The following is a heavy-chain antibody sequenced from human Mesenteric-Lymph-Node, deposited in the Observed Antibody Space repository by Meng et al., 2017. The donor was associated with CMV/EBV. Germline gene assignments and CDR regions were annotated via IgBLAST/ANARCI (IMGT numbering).Heavy chain of an antibody. CDR2: IYYSGST. Sequence: SGGSISSSGYYWGWIRQPPGKGLEWIGSIYYSGSTHCNPSLKSRVTISVDTSKNQFSLRLTSVTAADTAVYYCARDLSPSGGDYYFDLWGRGTLVTVSS. D-gene: IGHD4-17*01. V-gene: IGHV4-39*07. CDR3: ARDLSPSGGDYYFDL. CDR1: GGSISSSGYY. J-gene: IGHJ2*01.